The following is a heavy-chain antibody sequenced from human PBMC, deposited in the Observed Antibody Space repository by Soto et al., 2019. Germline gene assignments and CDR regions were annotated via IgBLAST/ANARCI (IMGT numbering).Heavy chain of an antibody. CDR3: ARGPGGPDGPGDY. D-gene: IGHD2-15*01. CDR2: INPSGGST. J-gene: IGHJ4*02. CDR1: GYTFTSYY. Sequence: GASVKVSCKASGYTFTSYYMHWVRQAPGQGLEWMGIINPSGGSTSYAQKFQGRVTITRDTSASTAYMELSSLRSEDTAVYYCARGPGGPDGPGDYWGQGTLVTVSS. V-gene: IGHV1-46*01.